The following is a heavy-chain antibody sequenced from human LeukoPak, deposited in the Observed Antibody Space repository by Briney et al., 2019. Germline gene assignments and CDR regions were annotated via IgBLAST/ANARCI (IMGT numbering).Heavy chain of an antibody. J-gene: IGHJ4*02. Sequence: SQTLSLTCTVSGGSLSSGGQYWSWIRQAAGKGLEWIGRIHTSGSTNYNPSLKSRVTISVDTSKNQFSLKLSSVTAADTAVYYCAREGGYSYGDAPLHFDYWGQGTLVTVSS. CDR3: AREGGYSYGDAPLHFDY. D-gene: IGHD5-18*01. CDR2: IHTSGST. CDR1: GGSLSSGGQY. V-gene: IGHV4-61*02.